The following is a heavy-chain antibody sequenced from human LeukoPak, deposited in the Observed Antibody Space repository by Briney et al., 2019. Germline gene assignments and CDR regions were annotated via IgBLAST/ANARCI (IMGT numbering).Heavy chain of an antibody. CDR1: AFSLNAYN. D-gene: IGHD2-8*01. CDR3: ARAYGVAFDY. CDR2: ISYTGAYI. J-gene: IGHJ4*02. V-gene: IGHV3-21*01. Sequence: GGSLRLSCAASAFSLNAYNMNWVRQAPGKGLEWVSSISYTGAYIYYADSVKGRFTISRDNAQNSLYLQMNSLRAEDTAVYFCARAYGVAFDYWGQGVLVTVSS.